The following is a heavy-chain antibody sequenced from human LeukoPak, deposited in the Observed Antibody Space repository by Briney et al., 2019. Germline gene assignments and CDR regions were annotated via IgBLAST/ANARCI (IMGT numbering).Heavy chain of an antibody. CDR3: ARGRTIVDY. V-gene: IGHV4-34*01. J-gene: IGHJ4*02. Sequence: SETLSLTCTVSGGSISGYYWSWIGQPPGKGLEWIGEINHSGSTNYNPSLKSRVTISVDTSKNQFSLKLSSVTAADTAVYYRARGRTIVDYWGQGTLVTVSS. D-gene: IGHD1-26*01. CDR1: GGSISGYY. CDR2: INHSGST.